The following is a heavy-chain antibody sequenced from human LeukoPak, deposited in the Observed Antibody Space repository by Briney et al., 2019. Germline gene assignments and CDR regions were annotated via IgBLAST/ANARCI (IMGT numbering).Heavy chain of an antibody. CDR1: GYTFNSYG. CDR3: ARGVYCSSTSCYTAHNWFDP. Sequence: ASVKVSCKASGYTFNSYGISWVRQAPGQGLEWMGWISVYNGNTNYAQKFQGRVTITADESTSTAYMELSSLRSEDTAVYYCARGVYCSSTSCYTAHNWFDPWGQGTLVTVSS. D-gene: IGHD2-2*02. J-gene: IGHJ5*02. V-gene: IGHV1-18*01. CDR2: ISVYNGNT.